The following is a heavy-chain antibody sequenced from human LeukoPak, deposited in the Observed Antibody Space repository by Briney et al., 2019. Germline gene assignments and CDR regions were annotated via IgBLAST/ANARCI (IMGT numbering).Heavy chain of an antibody. Sequence: GGSLRLSCAASVTFSNAWMNWVRRAPGKGLEWVGHFKIKADGGTTDYAAPVKDRFTISRDDSQNTLYLQMNSLKTEDTAVYYCAADTGLRGGGEFDYWGQGTLVTVSS. V-gene: IGHV3-15*01. CDR2: FKIKADGGTT. J-gene: IGHJ4*02. D-gene: IGHD3-10*01. CDR1: VTFSNAW. CDR3: AADTGLRGGGEFDY.